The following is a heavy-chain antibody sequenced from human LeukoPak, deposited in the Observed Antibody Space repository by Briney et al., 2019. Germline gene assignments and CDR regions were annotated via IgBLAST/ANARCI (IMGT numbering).Heavy chain of an antibody. Sequence: GGSLRLSCAASGFTFSTYAMTWVRQAPGKGLEWVSGMVGSGDTYYADSVKGRFTISRENSKNRVYLQMNSQRVEDGPIYYCAKDLHYNEGRWEFDPWGQGTLVTVSS. CDR1: GFTFSTYA. D-gene: IGHD5-24*01. CDR2: MVGSGDT. J-gene: IGHJ5*02. CDR3: AKDLHYNEGRWEFDP. V-gene: IGHV3-23*01.